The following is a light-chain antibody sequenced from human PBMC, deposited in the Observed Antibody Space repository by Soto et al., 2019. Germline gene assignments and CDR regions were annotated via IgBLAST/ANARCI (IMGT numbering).Light chain of an antibody. Sequence: QSVLAQPASVSGSPGQSITISCTGTSSDVGGYDHVSWYQQLPGKAPKLMIYDVNNRPSGVSNRFSGSKSGNTASLTISGLQAEDEADYYCSSYTGTSTFVFGGGTKVTVL. CDR3: SSYTGTSTFV. CDR1: SSDVGGYDH. V-gene: IGLV2-14*01. J-gene: IGLJ1*01. CDR2: DVN.